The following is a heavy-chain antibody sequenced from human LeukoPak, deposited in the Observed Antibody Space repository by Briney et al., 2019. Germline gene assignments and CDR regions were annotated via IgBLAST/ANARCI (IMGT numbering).Heavy chain of an antibody. J-gene: IGHJ4*02. D-gene: IGHD3-16*01. CDR3: ARLSVTDYVWGS. CDR2: ISAYNGNT. Sequence: ASVKVSCKASGYTFTSYGISWVRQAPGQGLEWMGWISAYNGNTNYAQKLQGRVTMTTDTSTSTAYMELRSLKSDDTAVYYCARLSVTDYVWGSWGQGTLVTVSS. CDR1: GYTFTSYG. V-gene: IGHV1-18*01.